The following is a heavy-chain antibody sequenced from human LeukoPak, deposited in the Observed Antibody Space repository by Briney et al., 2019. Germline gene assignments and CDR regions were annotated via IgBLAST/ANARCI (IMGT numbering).Heavy chain of an antibody. J-gene: IGHJ5*02. D-gene: IGHD3-22*01. CDR1: GFTFSSYI. CDR2: INHSGST. CDR3: ARGEDYYDSSGYYSKWFDP. V-gene: IGHV4-34*01. Sequence: GSLRLSCAASGFTFSSYIMNWVRQAPGKGLEWIGEINHSGSTNYNQSLKSRVTISVDTSKNQFSLKLSSVTAADTAVYYCARGEDYYDSSGYYSKWFDPWGQGTLVTVFS.